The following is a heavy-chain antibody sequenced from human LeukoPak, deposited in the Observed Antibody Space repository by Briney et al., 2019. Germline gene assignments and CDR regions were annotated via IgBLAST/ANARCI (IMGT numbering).Heavy chain of an antibody. CDR2: ISSSSSYI. CDR1: GFTFSSYS. CDR3: ARGPYGSGSYYNFDY. J-gene: IGHJ4*02. Sequence: GALRLSCAASGFTFSSYSMNWVRQAPGKGLEWVSSISSSSSYIYYADSVKGRFTISRDNAKNSLYLQMNSLRAEDTAVYYCARGPYGSGSYYNFDYWGQGTLVTVSS. V-gene: IGHV3-21*01. D-gene: IGHD3-10*01.